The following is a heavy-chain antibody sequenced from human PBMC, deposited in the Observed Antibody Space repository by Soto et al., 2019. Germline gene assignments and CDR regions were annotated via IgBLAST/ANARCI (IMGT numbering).Heavy chain of an antibody. Sequence: ASVKVSCKASGYSFTNYDINWVRQAPGQGLEWMGWISPSNGNTNYAEKVKGRVTMTTDTSTSTAYMELRSLISDDTAVYYCARDRHVGLVGIFDYTWMDPWGQGTLVTVSS. J-gene: IGHJ5*02. CDR2: ISPSNGNT. CDR1: GYSFTNYD. CDR3: ARDRHVGLVGIFDYTWMDP. D-gene: IGHD1-26*01. V-gene: IGHV1-18*04.